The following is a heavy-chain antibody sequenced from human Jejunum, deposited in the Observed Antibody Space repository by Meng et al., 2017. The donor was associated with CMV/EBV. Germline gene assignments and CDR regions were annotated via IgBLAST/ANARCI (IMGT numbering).Heavy chain of an antibody. CDR1: GASITTHY. V-gene: IGHV4-4*07. J-gene: IGHJ4*02. Sequence: QVQLQESGPGLVKPSETLSLTCTVSGASITTHYWNWIRQPAGKGLEWIGRMYVSGDTNYNASLRSRLTMSIDTSKNQFSLKVSSVTAADTAVYYCARDENYALCEDWGQGALVTVSS. CDR3: ARDENYALCED. CDR2: MYVSGDT. D-gene: IGHD1-7*01.